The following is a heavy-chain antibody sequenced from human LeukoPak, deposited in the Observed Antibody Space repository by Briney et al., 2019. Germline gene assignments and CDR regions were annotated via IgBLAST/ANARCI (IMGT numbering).Heavy chain of an antibody. Sequence: PGGSLRLSCAASGFTFSNYWMSWIRQAPGKGLEWVANIKQDGSEKYYVDSVRGRFTISRDNAKNSLFLQMSSLRGEDTAVYFCARGGGTFNYWGQGTLVTVSS. CDR3: ARGGGTFNY. J-gene: IGHJ4*02. CDR2: IKQDGSEK. D-gene: IGHD1-14*01. CDR1: GFTFSNYW. V-gene: IGHV3-7*03.